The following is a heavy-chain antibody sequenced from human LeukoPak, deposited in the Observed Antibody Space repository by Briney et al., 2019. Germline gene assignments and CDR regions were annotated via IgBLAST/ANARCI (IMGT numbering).Heavy chain of an antibody. CDR1: GGSISSSSYY. CDR2: IYYSGST. CDR3: ARASGAPRGVTLSYYYYGMDV. Sequence: KPSETLSLTCTVSGGSISSSSYYWGWIRQPPGKGLEWIGSIYYSGSTYYNPSLKSRVTISVDTSKNQFSLKLSSVTAADTAVYYCARASGAPRGVTLSYYYYGMDVWGQGTTVTVSS. D-gene: IGHD5-18*01. J-gene: IGHJ6*02. V-gene: IGHV4-39*01.